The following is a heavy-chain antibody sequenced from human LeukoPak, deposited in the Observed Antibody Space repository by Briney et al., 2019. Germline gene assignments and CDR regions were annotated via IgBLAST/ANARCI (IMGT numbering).Heavy chain of an antibody. CDR3: AKDIGADFWSGYLDY. CDR2: ISWGGGRT. V-gene: IGHV3-43*01. CDR1: GFTFDDYT. J-gene: IGHJ4*02. D-gene: IGHD3-3*01. Sequence: GGSLRLSCAASGFTFDDYTMHWVRQAPGKGLEWVSLISWGGGRTYYADSVKGRFTISRDNSKDSLYLQLNSLRTEDTALYYCAKDIGADFWSGYLDYWGQGTLVTVSS.